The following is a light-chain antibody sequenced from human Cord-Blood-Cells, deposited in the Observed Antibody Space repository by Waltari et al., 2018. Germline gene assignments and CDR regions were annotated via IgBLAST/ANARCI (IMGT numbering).Light chain of an antibody. V-gene: IGKV3-11*01. Sequence: EIVLTQSPATLSLSPGERATPSCRASQSVSSYLAWYQQKPGQAPRLLIYDASNRATGIPARFSGSGSGTDFTLTISSLEPEDFAVYYCQQRSNWRGTFGGGTKVEIK. CDR3: QQRSNWRGT. CDR1: QSVSSY. J-gene: IGKJ4*01. CDR2: DAS.